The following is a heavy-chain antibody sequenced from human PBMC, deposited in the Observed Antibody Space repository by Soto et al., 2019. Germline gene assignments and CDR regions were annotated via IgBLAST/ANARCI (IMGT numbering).Heavy chain of an antibody. V-gene: IGHV4-39*01. Sequence: SETLSLTCTVSGGSISSSSYYWGWIRQPPGKGLEWIGSIYYSGSTYYNPSLKSRVTVSVDTSKNQFSLKLSSVTAADTAVYYCARLSSTAFDYWGQGTLVTVSS. CDR1: GGSISSSSYY. D-gene: IGHD3-3*02. CDR2: IYYSGST. J-gene: IGHJ4*02. CDR3: ARLSSTAFDY.